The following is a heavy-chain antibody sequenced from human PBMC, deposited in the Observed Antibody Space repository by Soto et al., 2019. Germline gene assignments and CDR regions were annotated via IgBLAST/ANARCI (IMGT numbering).Heavy chain of an antibody. CDR3: AHTAVYDMRSDWFDP. CDR2: IYWDDDK. V-gene: IGHV2-5*02. CDR1: GFSLSTSGVG. D-gene: IGHD3-22*01. Sequence: QITLKESGPTLVKPTQTLTLTCTFSGFSLSTSGVGVGWIRQPPGKALEWLALIYWDDDKRYSPSLKSRLTITKDTSKNQVVLTMTNLDPVDTATYYCAHTAVYDMRSDWFDPWGQGTLVTVSS. J-gene: IGHJ5*02.